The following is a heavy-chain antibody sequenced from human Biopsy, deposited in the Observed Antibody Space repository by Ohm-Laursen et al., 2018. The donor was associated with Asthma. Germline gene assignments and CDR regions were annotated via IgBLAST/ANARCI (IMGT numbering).Heavy chain of an antibody. J-gene: IGHJ6*02. CDR2: ISVYNGNT. CDR1: GYTFNSAG. CDR3: ARAVDYSHYYGIDV. V-gene: IGHV1-18*01. Sequence: VSVMVSCKTSGYTFNSAGITWVRQAPGQGLVWMGWISVYNGNTKVAQKLQDRVTMITDTSTSTAYMELRSLRSDDTAVYFCARAVDYSHYYGIDVWGQGTTVTVS. D-gene: IGHD3-10*01.